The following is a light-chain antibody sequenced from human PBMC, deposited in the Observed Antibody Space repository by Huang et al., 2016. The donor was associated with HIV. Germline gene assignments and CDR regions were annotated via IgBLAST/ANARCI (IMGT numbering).Light chain of an antibody. Sequence: ENLMTQSPSILSVSPGESATLSCRASQSVFKNLAWYQQKPGQAPKLLIYGASTRAGGIPARCSGSASGTDFTLTISSLQSEDFAVYYCQQDNTSPRTFGQGTKVEV. CDR1: QSVFKN. J-gene: IGKJ1*01. V-gene: IGKV3-15*01. CDR2: GAS. CDR3: QQDNTSPRT.